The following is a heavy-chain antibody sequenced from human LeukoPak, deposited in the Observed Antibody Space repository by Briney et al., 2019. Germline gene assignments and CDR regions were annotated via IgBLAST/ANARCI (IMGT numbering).Heavy chain of an antibody. CDR3: ARAPGGGATMLDY. Sequence: SETLSLTCTVSGGSISSGGYYWSWLRQHPGKGLEWIGYIYYSGSTYYNPSLKSRVTISVDTSKNQFSLKLSSVTAADTAVYYCARAPGGGATMLDYWGQGTLVTVSS. V-gene: IGHV4-31*03. CDR2: IYYSGST. CDR1: GGSISSGGYY. J-gene: IGHJ4*02. D-gene: IGHD5-12*01.